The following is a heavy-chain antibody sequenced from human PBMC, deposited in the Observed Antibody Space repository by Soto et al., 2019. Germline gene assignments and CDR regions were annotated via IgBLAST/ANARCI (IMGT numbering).Heavy chain of an antibody. CDR2: INHSGST. D-gene: IGHD2-15*01. Sequence: PSETLSLTCAVYGGSFSGYYWSWIRQPPGKGLEWIGEINHSGSTNYNPSLKSRVTISVDTSKNQFSLKLSSVTAADTAVYYCARDGRCGDGRIRYYYYGMDVWGQGTTVTVSS. V-gene: IGHV4-34*01. CDR3: ARDGRCGDGRIRYYYYGMDV. CDR1: GGSFSGYY. J-gene: IGHJ6*02.